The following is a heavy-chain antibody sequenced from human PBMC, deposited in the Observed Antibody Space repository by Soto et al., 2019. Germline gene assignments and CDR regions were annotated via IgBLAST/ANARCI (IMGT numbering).Heavy chain of an antibody. D-gene: IGHD3-10*01. Sequence: GGSLRLSCAASGFTFSTYSMNWVRQAPGKGLEWVSFISSSSSYINYADSVKGRFTISRDNAKNSLYLHMNSLRAEDTAVYYCARDHYGSGNYYFDYWGQGTLVTVSS. J-gene: IGHJ4*02. CDR3: ARDHYGSGNYYFDY. CDR1: GFTFSTYS. V-gene: IGHV3-21*01. CDR2: ISSSSSYI.